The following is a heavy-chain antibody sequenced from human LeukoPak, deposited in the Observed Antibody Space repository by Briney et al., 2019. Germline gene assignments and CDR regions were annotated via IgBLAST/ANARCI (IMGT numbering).Heavy chain of an antibody. Sequence: PGGSLRLSCAASGFTFSNYGLHWVRQAPGKGLEWVAVIWYDGTKKYHADSVKGRFTISRDNSENTLYLQMNSLRAEDTAVYYCAKDDFWSVDYWGQGTLVTVSS. D-gene: IGHD3-3*01. CDR2: IWYDGTKK. CDR1: GFTFSNYG. J-gene: IGHJ4*02. CDR3: AKDDFWSVDY. V-gene: IGHV3-33*06.